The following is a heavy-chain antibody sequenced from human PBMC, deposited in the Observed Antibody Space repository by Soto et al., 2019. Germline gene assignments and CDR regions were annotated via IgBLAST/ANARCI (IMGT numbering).Heavy chain of an antibody. Sequence: QVQLVESGGGVVQPGRSLRLSCAASGFTFSSYGMHWVRQAPGKGLEWVALIWYGGSNKYYADSVKGRFTISRDNSKKTLYLQMNSLRAEDTAVYYCARDERGWDLLLNHAFDIWGQGTMVTVSS. CDR1: GFTFSSYG. V-gene: IGHV3-33*01. CDR2: IWYGGSNK. D-gene: IGHD1-26*01. J-gene: IGHJ3*02. CDR3: ARDERGWDLLLNHAFDI.